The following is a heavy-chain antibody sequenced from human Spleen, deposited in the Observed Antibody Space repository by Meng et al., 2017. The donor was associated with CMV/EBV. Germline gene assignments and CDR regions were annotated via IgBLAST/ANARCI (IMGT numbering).Heavy chain of an antibody. V-gene: IGHV3-53*01. Sequence: GESLKISCAASGFTVSSSYMSWVRQAPGKGLEWISVIYSDNSTYYADSVKGRFTISRDNSKNTLYLQMNSLRAEDTALYYCAKDAARQYYDSSGYYFDYWGLGTLVTVSS. CDR1: GFTVSSSY. D-gene: IGHD3-22*01. CDR2: IYSDNST. J-gene: IGHJ4*02. CDR3: AKDAARQYYDSSGYYFDY.